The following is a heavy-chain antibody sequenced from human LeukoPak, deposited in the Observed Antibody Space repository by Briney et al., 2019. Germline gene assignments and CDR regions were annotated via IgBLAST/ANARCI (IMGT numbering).Heavy chain of an antibody. CDR3: APEDYGDPQIDY. CDR1: GFTFGSYS. J-gene: IGHJ4*02. V-gene: IGHV3-48*01. Sequence: PGGSRRLACEASGFTFGSYSMNWVRQAPGRGLEWVSYISSRSSTIYYGGSGKGRFTMCRDHGKNSVYLRVDSLRTEDTAVYSSAPEDYGDPQIDYWGQGTPVTVSS. D-gene: IGHD4-17*01. CDR2: ISSRSSTI.